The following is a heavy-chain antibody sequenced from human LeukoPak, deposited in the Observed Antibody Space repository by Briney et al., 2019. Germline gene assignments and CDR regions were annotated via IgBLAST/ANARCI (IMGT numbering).Heavy chain of an antibody. CDR1: GFTFSSYA. CDR2: ISGSGGST. V-gene: IGHV3-23*01. CDR3: AKVRDSGYDSADY. D-gene: IGHD5-12*01. Sequence: GGSLRLSCAASGFTFSSYAMSWVRQAPGKGLEWVSAISGSGGSTYYADSVKGRFTISRDNSKNTLYLQMNSLRAVDTAVYYCAKVRDSGYDSADYWGQGTLVTVSS. J-gene: IGHJ4*02.